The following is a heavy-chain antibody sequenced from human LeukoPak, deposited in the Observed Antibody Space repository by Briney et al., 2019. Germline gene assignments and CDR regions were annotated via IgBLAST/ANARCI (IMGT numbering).Heavy chain of an antibody. J-gene: IGHJ3*02. D-gene: IGHD2-21*02. V-gene: IGHV4-39*07. CDR2: IYYSGDT. CDR1: GGSISNKY. CDR3: ARYICGAACQGFNI. Sequence: SETLSLTCTVSGGSISNKYWGWIRQPPGKGLEWIGSIYYSGDTYFNLSLKSRVTISVDTSKNQFSLKLSSVTAADTAVYYCARYICGAACQGFNIWGQGTMVTVSS.